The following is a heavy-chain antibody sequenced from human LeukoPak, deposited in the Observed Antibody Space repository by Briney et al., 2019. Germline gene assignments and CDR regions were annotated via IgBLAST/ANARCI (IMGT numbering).Heavy chain of an antibody. J-gene: IGHJ3*02. D-gene: IGHD3-3*01. CDR2: IWYDGSNK. CDR1: GFTFSSYG. Sequence: PGGSLRLSCAAPGFTFSSYGMHWVRQAPGKGLEWVAVIWYDGSNKYYADSVKGRFTISRDNSKNTLYLQMNSLRAEDTAVYYCARVLRFLEWGPPGAFDIWGQGTMVTVSS. V-gene: IGHV3-33*01. CDR3: ARVLRFLEWGPPGAFDI.